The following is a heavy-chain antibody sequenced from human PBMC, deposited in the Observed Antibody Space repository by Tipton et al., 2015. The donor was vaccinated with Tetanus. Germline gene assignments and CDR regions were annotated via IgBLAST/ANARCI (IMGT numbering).Heavy chain of an antibody. Sequence: TLSLTCAVSGGSISSGGYSWTWIRQPPGKGLEWIGNIYYSGSTDYNPSLKSRVAISVDTSKNQFSLKLSSVTAADTAVYYCARTWGVWVTSIDAFDIWGQGTKVAVSS. CDR2: IYYSGST. D-gene: IGHD3-16*01. J-gene: IGHJ3*02. V-gene: IGHV4-30-2*03. CDR1: GGSISSGGYS. CDR3: ARTWGVWVTSIDAFDI.